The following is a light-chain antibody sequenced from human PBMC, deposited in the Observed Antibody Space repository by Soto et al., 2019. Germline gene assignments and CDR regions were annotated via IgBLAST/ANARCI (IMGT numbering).Light chain of an antibody. CDR1: SSNIGTNY. V-gene: IGLV1-47*01. J-gene: IGLJ3*02. Sequence: QSAVTQPPSASGTPGQRVTISCSGSSSNIGTNYVYWYQQLPGTAPKLLIYRNNQRPSGVPDRFSASRSGTSASLAISGLRSEDEADYYCAAWDDSLSGWVFGGGTKLTVL. CDR3: AAWDDSLSGWV. CDR2: RNN.